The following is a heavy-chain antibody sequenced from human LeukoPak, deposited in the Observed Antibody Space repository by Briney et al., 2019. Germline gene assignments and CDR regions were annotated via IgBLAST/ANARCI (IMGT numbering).Heavy chain of an antibody. CDR2: ISWNSGSI. J-gene: IGHJ4*02. CDR1: GFTFDDYA. D-gene: IGHD3-22*01. Sequence: CRSLRLSCAASGFTFDDYAMHWVRQAPGKGLEWVSGISWNSGSIGYADSVKGRFTISRDNAKNSLYLQMNSLRAEDTALYYCASGWSLDYWGQGTLVTVSS. CDR3: ASGWSLDY. V-gene: IGHV3-9*01.